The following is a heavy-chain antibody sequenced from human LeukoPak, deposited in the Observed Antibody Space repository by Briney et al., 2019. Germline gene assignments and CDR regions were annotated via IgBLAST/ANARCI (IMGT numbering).Heavy chain of an antibody. CDR1: GFTFSNAW. J-gene: IGHJ3*02. CDR3: TTHLIVVDAFDI. V-gene: IGHV3-15*01. CDR2: IKSKTDGGTT. Sequence: GGSLRLSCAASGFTFSNAWMSWVRQAPGKGLEWVGRIKSKTDGGTTDYAAPVKGRFTISRDDSKNTLYLQMNSLKTEDTAVYYCTTHLIVVDAFDIWGQGTMVTVSS. D-gene: IGHD2-21*01.